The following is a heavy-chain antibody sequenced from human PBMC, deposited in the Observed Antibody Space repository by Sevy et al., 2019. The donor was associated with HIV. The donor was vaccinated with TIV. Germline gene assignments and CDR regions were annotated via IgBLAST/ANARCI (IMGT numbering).Heavy chain of an antibody. CDR3: ARDSTTRPRVLDY. J-gene: IGHJ4*02. D-gene: IGHD6-6*01. V-gene: IGHV4-59*01. CDR1: GGSISSYF. CDR2: IYFTGNT. Sequence: SETLSLTCSVSGGSISSYFWTWVRQSPGKGLEWIGNIYFTGNTDYSPSLKSRVTLSLDTSKSQFSLTLKSVTAADTAIYFCARDSTTRPRVLDYWGQRTLVTASS.